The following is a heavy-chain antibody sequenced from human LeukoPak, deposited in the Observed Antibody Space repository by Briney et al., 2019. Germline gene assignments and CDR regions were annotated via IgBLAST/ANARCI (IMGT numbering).Heavy chain of an antibody. Sequence: SEALSLTCTVSGGSISTFSWSWIRQFPGKGLEWIGSIYIKSTNYNPSLKSRVAISVDTSKNQFSLRLDSVTTADTAVYYCARDTTVASGMQYWGQGTLVTVSS. J-gene: IGHJ4*02. CDR1: GGSISTFS. CDR3: ARDTTVASGMQY. CDR2: IYIKST. D-gene: IGHD6-19*01. V-gene: IGHV4-59*01.